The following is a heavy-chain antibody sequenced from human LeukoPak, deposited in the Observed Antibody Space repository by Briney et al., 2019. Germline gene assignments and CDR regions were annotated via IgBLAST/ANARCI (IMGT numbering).Heavy chain of an antibody. CDR2: IYYSGST. CDR3: ARDGVTTSSQAFDY. D-gene: IGHD4-17*01. CDR1: GGSFSGKY. Sequence: PSETLSLACAVYGGSFSGKYWSWIRQHPGKGLEWIGYIYYSGSTYYNPSLKSRVTISVDTSKNQFSLKLSSVTAADTAVYYCARDGVTTSSQAFDYWGQGTLVTVSS. J-gene: IGHJ4*02. V-gene: IGHV4-31*11.